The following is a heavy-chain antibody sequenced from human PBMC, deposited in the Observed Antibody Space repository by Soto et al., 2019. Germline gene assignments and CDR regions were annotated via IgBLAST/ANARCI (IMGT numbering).Heavy chain of an antibody. CDR3: ARAGGYDSYFDY. CDR2: ISSSGSTI. D-gene: IGHD5-12*01. V-gene: IGHV3-48*03. J-gene: IGHJ4*02. CDR1: GFTFSSYE. Sequence: GGSLRLSCAASGFTFSSYEMNWVRQAPGKGLEWVSYISSSGSTIYYADSVKGRFTISRDNAKNSLYLQMNSLRAEDTAVYYCARAGGYDSYFDYWGQGTLVTVSS.